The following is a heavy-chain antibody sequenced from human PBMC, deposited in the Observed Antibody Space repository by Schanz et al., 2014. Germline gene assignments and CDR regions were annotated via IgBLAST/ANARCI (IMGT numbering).Heavy chain of an antibody. D-gene: IGHD3-16*01. CDR3: VRWGAS. Sequence: EVQLVESGGGVVQPGRSLRLSCAGSGFSFSDYGMHWVRQAPGRGLVWVSTIDTAGSYTSYVDSVKGRFTISRDNAKNTLYLQMSRLRVEDTAVYYCVRWGASWGQGTLVTVSS. J-gene: IGHJ5*02. V-gene: IGHV3-74*02. CDR2: IDTAGSYT. CDR1: GFSFSDYG.